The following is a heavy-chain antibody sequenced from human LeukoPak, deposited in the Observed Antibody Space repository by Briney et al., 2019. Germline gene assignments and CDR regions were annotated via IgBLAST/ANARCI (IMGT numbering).Heavy chain of an antibody. D-gene: IGHD6-13*01. CDR3: AKEDSSSWSPNTDAFDI. J-gene: IGHJ3*02. CDR1: GFTFSRYG. V-gene: IGHV3-30*02. CDR2: IRYDGSNK. Sequence: PGGSLRLSCAASGFTFSRYGMHWVRQAPGKGLECVAFIRYDGSNKYYADSVKDRFTISRDNSKNTLYLQMNSLRAEDTAVYYCAKEDSSSWSPNTDAFDIWGQGTMVTVSS.